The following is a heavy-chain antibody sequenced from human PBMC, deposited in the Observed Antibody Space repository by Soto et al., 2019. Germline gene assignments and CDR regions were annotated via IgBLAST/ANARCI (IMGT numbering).Heavy chain of an antibody. Sequence: SETLSLTCTVSGGSISSYYWSWIRQPPGKGLEWIGYIYYSGSTNYNPSLKSRVTISVDTSKNQFSLKLSSVTAADTAVYYWARHGITIFCYYYYYMDVWGKGTTVTVSS. D-gene: IGHD3-3*01. CDR3: ARHGITIFCYYYYYMDV. V-gene: IGHV4-59*08. J-gene: IGHJ6*03. CDR1: GGSISSYY. CDR2: IYYSGST.